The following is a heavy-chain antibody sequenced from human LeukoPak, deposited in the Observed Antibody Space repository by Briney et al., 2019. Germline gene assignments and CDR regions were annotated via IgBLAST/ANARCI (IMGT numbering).Heavy chain of an antibody. J-gene: IGHJ4*02. CDR3: ARDSPYSSSWYYFDY. Sequence: SVKVSCKASGGTFSSYAISWVRQAPGQGLEWMGRIIPILGIANYAQKFQGRVTITADKSTSTAYMELSSLRSEDTAVYYCARDSPYSSSWYYFDYWGQGTLVTASS. CDR1: GGTFSSYA. CDR2: IIPILGIA. V-gene: IGHV1-69*04. D-gene: IGHD6-13*01.